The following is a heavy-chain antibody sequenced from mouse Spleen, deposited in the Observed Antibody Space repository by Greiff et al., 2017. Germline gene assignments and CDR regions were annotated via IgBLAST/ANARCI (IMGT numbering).Heavy chain of an antibody. V-gene: IGHV5-17*02. CDR3: ARSGGYYYFDY. CDR2: ISSGSSTI. D-gene: IGHD2-3*01. CDR1: GFTFSSFG. Sequence: DVKLVESGGGLVQPGGSRKLSCAASGFTFSSFGMHWVRQAPEKGLEWVAYISSGSSTIYYADTVKGRFTISRDNPKNTLFLQMTSLRSEDTAMYYCARSGGYYYFDYWGQGTTLTVSS. J-gene: IGHJ2*01.